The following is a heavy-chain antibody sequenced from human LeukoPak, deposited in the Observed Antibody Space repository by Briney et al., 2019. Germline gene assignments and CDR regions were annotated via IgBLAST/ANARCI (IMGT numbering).Heavy chain of an antibody. Sequence: GGSLRLSCAASDFTLSTYWMSWVRQAPGKGLEWVAYIKQDGSEKNYVDSVKGRFTISRDNAKNLLFLQMNSLRAEDTAVYYCARGGHGAADQWGQGTLVTVSS. CDR1: DFTLSTYW. D-gene: IGHD1-26*01. V-gene: IGHV3-7*05. CDR3: ARGGHGAADQ. J-gene: IGHJ5*02. CDR2: IKQDGSEK.